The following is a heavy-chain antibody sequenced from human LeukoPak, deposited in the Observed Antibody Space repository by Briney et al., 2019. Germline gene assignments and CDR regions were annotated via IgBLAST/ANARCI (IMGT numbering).Heavy chain of an antibody. D-gene: IGHD6-13*01. CDR1: GVTFSNYA. CDR2: IRYDGTSE. CDR3: AKSSIAAAGTWAEYFQH. J-gene: IGHJ1*01. V-gene: IGHV3-30*02. Sequence: PGGSLRLSCAASGVTFSNYAMSWVRQAPGKGLEWVAFIRYDGTSEYCADSVKGRFTISRDNSKNTLYLQMNSLRAEDTAVYYCAKSSIAAAGTWAEYFQHWGQGTLVTVSS.